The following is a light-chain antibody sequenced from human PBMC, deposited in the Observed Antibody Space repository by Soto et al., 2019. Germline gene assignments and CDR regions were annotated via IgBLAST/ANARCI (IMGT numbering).Light chain of an antibody. CDR2: KAS. Sequence: IQMTQSPSTLSASVGDRVTITCRASQSISSWLAWYQQKPGKAPKLLIHKASSLASGVPSRFSGSGSGTEFTLNISSLQPDDFATDYCQQYNSYSWTFGQGTKVEIK. J-gene: IGKJ1*01. V-gene: IGKV1-5*03. CDR1: QSISSW. CDR3: QQYNSYSWT.